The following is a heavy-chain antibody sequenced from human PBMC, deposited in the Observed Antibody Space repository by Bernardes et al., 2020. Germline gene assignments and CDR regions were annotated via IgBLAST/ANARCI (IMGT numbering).Heavy chain of an antibody. CDR2: IYYSGST. V-gene: IGHV4-31*03. J-gene: IGHJ4*02. CDR1: GGSLSSGGYY. CDR3: ARGGITIFGVVKNFDY. D-gene: IGHD3-3*01. Sequence: TLTLTCTVSGGSLSSGGYYWSWIRQHPGKGLEWIGYIYYSGSTYYNPSLKSRVTISVDTSKNQFSLKLSSVTAADTAVYYCARGGITIFGVVKNFDYWGQGTLVTVSS.